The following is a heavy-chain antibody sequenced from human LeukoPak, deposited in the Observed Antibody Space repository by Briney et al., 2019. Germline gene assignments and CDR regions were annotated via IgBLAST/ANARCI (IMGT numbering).Heavy chain of an antibody. CDR1: GYTFTGYY. D-gene: IGHD3-3*01. CDR2: INPNSGGT. J-gene: IGHJ6*03. V-gene: IGHV1-2*02. CDR3: ARAYYDFWSGYYTAYYYYMDV. Sequence: GASVKVSCKASGYTFTGYYMHWVRQAPGQGLEWMGWINPNSGGTNYAQKFQGRVTMTRDTSISTAYMELSRLRSDDTAVYYCARAYYDFWSGYYTAYYYYMDVWGKGTTVTVSS.